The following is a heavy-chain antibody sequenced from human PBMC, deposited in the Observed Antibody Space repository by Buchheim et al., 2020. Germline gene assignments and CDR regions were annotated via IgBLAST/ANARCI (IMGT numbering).Heavy chain of an antibody. J-gene: IGHJ5*02. Sequence: QVQLQESGSGLVKPSQTLSLTCAVSGGSISSGGYSWSWIRQPPGKGLEWIGYIYHSGSTYYNPSLKSRVTISVDRSKNQFSLKLSSVTAADTAVYYCARGYCSGGSCYDPWGQGTL. D-gene: IGHD2-15*01. CDR2: IYHSGST. V-gene: IGHV4-30-2*01. CDR3: ARGYCSGGSCYDP. CDR1: GGSISSGGYS.